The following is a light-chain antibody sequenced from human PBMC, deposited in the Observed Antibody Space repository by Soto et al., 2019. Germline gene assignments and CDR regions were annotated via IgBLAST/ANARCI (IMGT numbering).Light chain of an antibody. J-gene: IGLJ2*01. V-gene: IGLV2-8*01. CDR3: SAYAGSSTWV. CDR1: SSDVGGYNY. Sequence: QSAPTQPPSASGSPGQTVTFSCTGTSSDVGGYNYVSLYQQYPGKAPKLMIYEVYKRHSGVPDRFSGSKSGNTASLTVSGLQPEDEADCYCSAYAGSSTWVFGGGTKRTVL. CDR2: EVY.